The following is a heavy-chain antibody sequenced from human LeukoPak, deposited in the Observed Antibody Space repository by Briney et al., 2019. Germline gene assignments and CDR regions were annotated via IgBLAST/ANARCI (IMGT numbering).Heavy chain of an antibody. D-gene: IGHD3-10*01. CDR2: IKQNGSEK. CDR1: RFTFSSYW. CDR3: ARGISDGSGSYYNPAGDY. Sequence: PGGSLRLSCAASRFTFSSYWMTWVRQAPGKGLEWVANIKQNGSEKYYVDSVKGRFTISRDNAKNSLYLQMNSLRAEDTAVYYCARGISDGSGSYYNPAGDYWGQGTLVTVSS. V-gene: IGHV3-7*01. J-gene: IGHJ4*02.